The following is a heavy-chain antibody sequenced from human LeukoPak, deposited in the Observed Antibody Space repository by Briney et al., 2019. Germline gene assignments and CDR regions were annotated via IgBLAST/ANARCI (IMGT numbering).Heavy chain of an antibody. J-gene: IGHJ4*02. Sequence: ASVKVSCKASGYTFTGYYIHWVRQAPGQGLEWMGWINPNSGDTNYAQRFQGRVTMTRDTSIRTAYMEMTRLTSDDTAMYYCTRDGQWGTDYWGPGTLVTVSS. CDR3: TRDGQWGTDY. CDR2: INPNSGDT. V-gene: IGHV1-2*02. D-gene: IGHD6-19*01. CDR1: GYTFTGYY.